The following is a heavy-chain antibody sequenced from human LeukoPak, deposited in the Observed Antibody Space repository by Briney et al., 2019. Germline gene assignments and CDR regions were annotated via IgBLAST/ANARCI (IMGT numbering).Heavy chain of an antibody. CDR2: ISSSGSTI. CDR3: ARDAQYYYGSGSFDY. V-gene: IGHV3-48*03. J-gene: IGHJ4*02. CDR1: GFTFGSYE. Sequence: PGGSLRLSCAASGFTFGSYEMNWVRQAPGKGLEWVSYISSSGSTIYYADSVKGRYTTSRDNAKTSLYLQMNSLRAEDTAVYYCARDAQYYYGSGSFDYWGQGTLVTVSS. D-gene: IGHD3-10*01.